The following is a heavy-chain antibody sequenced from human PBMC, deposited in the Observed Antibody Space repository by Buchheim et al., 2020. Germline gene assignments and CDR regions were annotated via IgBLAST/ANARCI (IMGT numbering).Heavy chain of an antibody. CDR3: ARDWPIFGVLGYYAMDV. D-gene: IGHD3-3*01. CDR1: GGSISSGSDY. V-gene: IGHV4-61*02. CDR2: MYTSGST. J-gene: IGHJ6*02. Sequence: QVQLQESGPGLVKPSQTLSLTCTVSGGSISSGSDYWSWIRQPAGKGLEWIGLMYTSGSTNYNPSLKSRVTISVDTSRNQFSLKLTSVTAADTAVYYCARDWPIFGVLGYYAMDVWGQGTT.